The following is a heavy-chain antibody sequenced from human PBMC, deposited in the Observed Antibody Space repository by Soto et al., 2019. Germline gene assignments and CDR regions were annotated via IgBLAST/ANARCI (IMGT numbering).Heavy chain of an antibody. D-gene: IGHD2-15*01. V-gene: IGHV4-39*01. CDR1: GGSISSSSYY. J-gene: IGHJ5*02. CDR3: ARYCSGGSCQLFDP. CDR2: IYYNGST. Sequence: QLQLQESGPGLVKPSETLSLTCTVSGGSISSSSYYWGWIRQPPGKGLEWIGSIYYNGSTYYNPSLKSRVTISVDTSKNQFSLKLSSGTAADTAVYYCARYCSGGSCQLFDPWGQGTLVTVSS.